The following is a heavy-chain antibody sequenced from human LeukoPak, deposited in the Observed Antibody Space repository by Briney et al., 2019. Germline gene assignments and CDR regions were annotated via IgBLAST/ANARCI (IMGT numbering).Heavy chain of an antibody. J-gene: IGHJ5*02. CDR2: IYYSGRT. D-gene: IGHD4-17*01. Sequence: SETLSLTCTVSGVSISSYYRSWLRQPPGKGLEWLGYIYYSGRTNYNPSLKSRVTISVDTSKNQFSLKLSSVTAADTAVYYCARDYGDYAGGGWFDPWGQGTLVTVSS. CDR1: GVSISSYY. CDR3: ARDYGDYAGGGWFDP. V-gene: IGHV4-59*01.